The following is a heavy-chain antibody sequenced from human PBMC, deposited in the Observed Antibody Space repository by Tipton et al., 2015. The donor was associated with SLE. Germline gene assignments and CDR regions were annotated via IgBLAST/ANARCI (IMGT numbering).Heavy chain of an antibody. V-gene: IGHV3-30*02. CDR3: ARENIVVVVAAFVDY. CDR1: GFTFSSYG. CDR2: MRYDGSNK. J-gene: IGHJ4*02. D-gene: IGHD2-15*01. Sequence: SGFTFSSYGMHWVRQAPGKGLEWVAVMRYDGSNKYYADSVKGRFTISRDNSKNTLYLQMNSLRAEDTAVYYCARENIVVVVAAFVDYWGQGTLVTVSS.